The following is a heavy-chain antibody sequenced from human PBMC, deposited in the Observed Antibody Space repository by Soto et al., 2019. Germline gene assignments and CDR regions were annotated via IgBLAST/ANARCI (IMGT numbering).Heavy chain of an antibody. J-gene: IGHJ4*02. CDR3: ARDLDDFWSGYFDY. Sequence: GGSKRHSTAASEVTISSYSGNWIRQNQGKGLEWVSSISSSSSYIYYADSVKGRFTISRDNAKNSLYLQMNSLRAEDTAVYYCARDLDDFWSGYFDYRGQGTLVTVSS. CDR1: EVTISSYS. D-gene: IGHD3-3*01. CDR2: ISSSSSYI. V-gene: IGHV3-21*01.